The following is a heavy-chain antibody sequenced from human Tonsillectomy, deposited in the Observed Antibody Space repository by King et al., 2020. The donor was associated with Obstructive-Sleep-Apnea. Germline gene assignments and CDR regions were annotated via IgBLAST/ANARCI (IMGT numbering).Heavy chain of an antibody. J-gene: IGHJ4*02. CDR3: ASDRNWAFDY. V-gene: IGHV3-48*04. CDR2: IRMSGCYT. D-gene: IGHD1-1*01. Sequence: VQLVESGGGLVEPGGSLRLSCAASGLRFSMYSMNWVRQAPGKGLGWISYIRMSGCYTYYADSLTGRFTISRDNTRNSLFLQVNSLRVEDTAVYFCASDRNWAFDYWGQGTLVTVSS. CDR1: GLRFSMYS.